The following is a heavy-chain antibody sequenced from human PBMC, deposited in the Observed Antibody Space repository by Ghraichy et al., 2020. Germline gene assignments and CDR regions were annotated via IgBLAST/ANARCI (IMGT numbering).Heavy chain of an antibody. CDR1: GFTFSSYA. CDR2: ISGSGGST. Sequence: GGSLRLSCAASGFTFSSYAMSWVRQAPGKGLEWVSAISGSGGSTYYADSVKGRFTISRDNSKNTLYLQMNSLRAEDTAVYYCAKDLSMYYDILTGYWNPRFDAFDIWGQGTIVTVSS. D-gene: IGHD3-9*01. CDR3: AKDLSMYYDILTGYWNPRFDAFDI. J-gene: IGHJ3*02. V-gene: IGHV3-23*01.